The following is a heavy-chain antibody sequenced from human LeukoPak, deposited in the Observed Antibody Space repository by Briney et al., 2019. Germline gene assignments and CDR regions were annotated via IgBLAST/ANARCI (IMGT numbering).Heavy chain of an antibody. V-gene: IGHV5-51*01. D-gene: IGHD6-13*01. CDR2: IYPGDSDT. Sequence: GESLKISCKGSGYRFTSYWIGWVRQMPGKGLEWMGIIYPGDSDTRYSPSFQGQVTISADNSISTAYLQWSSLKASDTAMYYCARAIAAAGTDDAFNIWGQGTMVTVSS. J-gene: IGHJ3*02. CDR3: ARAIAAAGTDDAFNI. CDR1: GYRFTSYW.